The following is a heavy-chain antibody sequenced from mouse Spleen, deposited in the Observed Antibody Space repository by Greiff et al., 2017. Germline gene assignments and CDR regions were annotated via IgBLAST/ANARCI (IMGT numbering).Heavy chain of an antibody. CDR1: GYTFTSYW. J-gene: IGHJ3*01. CDR2: IYPGSGST. V-gene: IGHV1-55*01. CDR3: ARPSYGRSPFAY. Sequence: QVQLKQPGAELVKPGASVKMSCKASGYTFTSYWITWVKQRPGQGLEWIGDIYPGSGSTNYNEKFKSKATLTVDKSSSTAYMQLSSLTSEDSAVYYCARPSYGRSPFAYWGQGTLVTVSA. D-gene: IGHD1-1*01.